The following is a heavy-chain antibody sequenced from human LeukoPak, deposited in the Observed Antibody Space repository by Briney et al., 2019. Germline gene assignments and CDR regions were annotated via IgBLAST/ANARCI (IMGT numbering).Heavy chain of an antibody. Sequence: GGSLRLSCAASGFTVSSNYMSWVRQAPAKGLEWVSVIYSGGSTYYADSVKGRFTISRDNSKNTLYLQMNSLRAEDTAVYYCARERANFYGDYEPYFDYWGQGTLVTVSS. CDR3: ARERANFYGDYEPYFDY. CDR1: GFTVSSNY. CDR2: IYSGGST. J-gene: IGHJ4*02. V-gene: IGHV3-53*01. D-gene: IGHD4-17*01.